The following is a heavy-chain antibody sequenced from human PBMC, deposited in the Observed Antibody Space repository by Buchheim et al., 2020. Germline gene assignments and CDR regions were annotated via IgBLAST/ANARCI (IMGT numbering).Heavy chain of an antibody. Sequence: EVQLVESGGGLVQPGGSLRLPCAASGFSFSNFWMHWVRQAPGKGLVWISLIKYDGSITGYVDSVKGRFTISRDNAKNTLYLQMNSLRAEDTAVYYCARDPIDGSGHLDHWGQGAL. J-gene: IGHJ4*02. D-gene: IGHD3-22*01. CDR2: IKYDGSIT. V-gene: IGHV3-74*01. CDR3: ARDPIDGSGHLDH. CDR1: GFSFSNFW.